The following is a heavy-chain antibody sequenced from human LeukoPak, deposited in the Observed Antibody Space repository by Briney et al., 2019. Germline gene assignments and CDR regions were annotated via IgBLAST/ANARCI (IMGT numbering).Heavy chain of an antibody. J-gene: IGHJ4*02. CDR2: INHSGST. CDR3: ARVGYYDSSGYAH. D-gene: IGHD3-22*01. V-gene: IGHV4-34*01. Sequence: SETLSLTCAVYGGSFSGYYWSWIRQPPGKGLEWIGEINHSGSTNYNPPLKSRVTISVDTSKNQFSLKLSSVTAADTAVYYCARVGYYDSSGYAHWGQGTLVTVSS. CDR1: GGSFSGYY.